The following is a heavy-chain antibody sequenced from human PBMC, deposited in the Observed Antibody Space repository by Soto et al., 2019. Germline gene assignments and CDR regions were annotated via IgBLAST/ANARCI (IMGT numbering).Heavy chain of an antibody. V-gene: IGHV1-69*01. CDR3: ASDSQAVVPAAIPGAYYYYGMDV. J-gene: IGHJ6*02. CDR1: GGTFSSYA. CDR2: IIPIFGTA. Sequence: QVQLVQSGAEVQKPGSSVKVSCKASGGTFSSYAISWVRQAPGQGLEWMGGIIPIFGTANYAQKFQGRVTITADESTSTAYMELSSLRSEDTAVYYCASDSQAVVPAAIPGAYYYYGMDVWGQGTTVTVSS. D-gene: IGHD2-2*02.